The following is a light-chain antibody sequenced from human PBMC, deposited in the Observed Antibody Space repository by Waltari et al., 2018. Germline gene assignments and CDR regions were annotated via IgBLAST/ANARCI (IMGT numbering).Light chain of an antibody. Sequence: IVLTQSPGTLSLSPGERATLSCRASQSVNNNYLAWYHQRPGQAPRLFIYGASSRATGIPDRFSASGSGTDFTLTISRLEPEDFAVYYCQQYGTSPRTFGQGTKVEIK. J-gene: IGKJ1*01. CDR3: QQYGTSPRT. V-gene: IGKV3-20*01. CDR1: QSVNNNY. CDR2: GAS.